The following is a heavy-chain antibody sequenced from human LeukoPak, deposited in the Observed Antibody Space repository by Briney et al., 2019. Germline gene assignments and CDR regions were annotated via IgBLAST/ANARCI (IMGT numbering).Heavy chain of an antibody. CDR1: GGSFSGYY. CDR2: INHSGST. CDR3: ARRGYGGLLWFGTPPVY. J-gene: IGHJ4*02. Sequence: KTSETLSLTCAVYGGSFSGYYWSWIRQPPGKGLEWIGEINHSGSTNYNPSLKSRVTISVDTSKNQFSLKLSSVTAADTAVYYCARRGYGGLLWFGTPPVYWGQGTLVTVSS. V-gene: IGHV4-34*01. D-gene: IGHD3-10*01.